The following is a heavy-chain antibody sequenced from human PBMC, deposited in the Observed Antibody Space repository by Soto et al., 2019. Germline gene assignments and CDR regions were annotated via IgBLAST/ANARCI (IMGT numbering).Heavy chain of an antibody. Sequence: QVQLQESGPGLVKPSQTLSLTCTVSGGSISSGGYYWSWIRQHPGKGLEWIGYIYYSGSTYYNPSPTCRVTISVDTSKNQFSLKLSSVTAADTAVYYCARDTGDWGLTWGQGTLVTVSS. J-gene: IGHJ4*02. D-gene: IGHD7-27*01. CDR2: IYYSGST. CDR1: GGSISSGGYY. CDR3: ARDTGDWGLT. V-gene: IGHV4-31*03.